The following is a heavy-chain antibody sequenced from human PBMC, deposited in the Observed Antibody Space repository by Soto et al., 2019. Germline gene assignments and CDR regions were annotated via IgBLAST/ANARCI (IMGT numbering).Heavy chain of an antibody. CDR2: IYSGGST. CDR3: ARARRYGSGSYYFPFDY. Sequence: GSLRLSCAASGFTVSRNYMSWVRQAPGKGLEWVSVIYSGGSTYYADSVKGRFTISRDNSKNTLYLQMNSLRAEDTAVYYCARARRYGSGSYYFPFDYWGQGTLVTVSS. D-gene: IGHD3-10*01. CDR1: GFTVSRNY. J-gene: IGHJ4*02. V-gene: IGHV3-66*01.